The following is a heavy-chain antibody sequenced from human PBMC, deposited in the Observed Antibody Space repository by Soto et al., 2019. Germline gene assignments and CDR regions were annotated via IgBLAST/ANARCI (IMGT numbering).Heavy chain of an antibody. J-gene: IGHJ4*02. V-gene: IGHV5-51*01. Sequence: AASPQFSCKSFCYGSSSNWIGWLRQMPGKGLEWMGIIYPGDSDTSYNPSFQGQVTISVDKSMSTAYLQWSSLTASDTAMYYCARHVGGDGDTAPFYLDYWGQGTLVTVSS. D-gene: IGHD2-21*01. CDR1: CYGSSSNW. CDR2: IYPGDSDT. CDR3: ARHVGGDGDTAPFYLDY.